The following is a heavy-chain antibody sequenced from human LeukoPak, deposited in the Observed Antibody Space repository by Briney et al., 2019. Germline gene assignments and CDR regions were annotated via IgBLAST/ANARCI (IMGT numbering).Heavy chain of an antibody. D-gene: IGHD5/OR15-5a*01. V-gene: IGHV1-18*01. J-gene: IGHJ4*02. CDR3: ARDRGYSVYDRSDY. Sequence: ASVKVSCTASGYTFSTSGISWVRQAPGQGLEWMGWISSYNGNTNYAQKLQGRVTMTTETSTSTVYMELRSLRSDDTAIYYCARDRGYSVYDRSDYWGQGTLVTVSS. CDR2: ISSYNGNT. CDR1: GYTFSTSG.